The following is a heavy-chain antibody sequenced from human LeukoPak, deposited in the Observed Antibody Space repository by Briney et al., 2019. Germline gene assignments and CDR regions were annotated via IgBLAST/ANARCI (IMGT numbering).Heavy chain of an antibody. V-gene: IGHV5-51*01. Sequence: GESLKISCEASGYSFTSYWIGWVRQLPGKGLEWIASISPGDSDTIYSPSFQGQVTISADKSISTAYLQWNSLKASDTAMYFCTRRAIFGAVIDLYYFDSWGQGTLVTVSS. CDR1: GYSFTSYW. CDR3: TRRAIFGAVIDLYYFDS. J-gene: IGHJ4*02. D-gene: IGHD3-3*01. CDR2: ISPGDSDT.